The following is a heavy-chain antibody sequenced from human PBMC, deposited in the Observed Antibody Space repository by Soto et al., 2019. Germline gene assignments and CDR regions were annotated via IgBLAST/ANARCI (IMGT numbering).Heavy chain of an antibody. D-gene: IGHD2-15*01. CDR1: GGSISSYY. J-gene: IGHJ6*02. V-gene: IGHV4-4*07. CDR3: ARDNPRYCSGGSCYHYYYYGMDV. Sequence: SETLSLTCTVSGGSISSYYWSWIRQPAGKGLEWIGRIYTSGSTNYNPSLKSRVTMSVDTSKNQSSLKLSSVTAADTAVYYCARDNPRYCSGGSCYHYYYYGMDVWGQGTTVTVSS. CDR2: IYTSGST.